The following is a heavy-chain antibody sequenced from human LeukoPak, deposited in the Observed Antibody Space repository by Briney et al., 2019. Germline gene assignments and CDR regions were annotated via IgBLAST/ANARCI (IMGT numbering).Heavy chain of an antibody. CDR3: AKGARGDTVTSIVGLNWFDP. CDR1: GITFRSYG. D-gene: IGHD4-17*01. J-gene: IGHJ5*02. V-gene: IGHV3-30*18. Sequence: GGSLRLSCAASGITFRSYGMHWVGQAPGKGLEWAAVISYDGSHKYYADSVKGRFSISRDNSKNTLYLQMNSLRADDTAVYYCAKGARGDTVTSIVGLNWFDPWGQGTLVTVSP. CDR2: ISYDGSHK.